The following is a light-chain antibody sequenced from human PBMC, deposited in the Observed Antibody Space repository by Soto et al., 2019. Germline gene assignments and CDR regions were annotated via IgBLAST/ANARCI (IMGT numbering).Light chain of an antibody. CDR3: QQYNSYSWT. J-gene: IGKJ1*01. Sequence: DIQMTQSLSTRSPPIVKKVTITGRASQSISSWLAWYQQKPGKAPKLLIYDASSLESGVPSRFSGSGSGTEFTLTISSLQPDDFATYYCQQYNSYSWTFGQGTKVDIK. CDR1: QSISSW. CDR2: DAS. V-gene: IGKV1-5*01.